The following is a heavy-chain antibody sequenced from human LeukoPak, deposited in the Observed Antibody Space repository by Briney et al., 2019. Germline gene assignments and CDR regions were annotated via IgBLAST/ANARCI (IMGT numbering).Heavy chain of an antibody. CDR3: ARVRRYGGNSGYFDY. Sequence: ASVKVSCKASGYTFTGYYMHWVRQAPGQGLEWMGWINPNSGGTNYAQKFQGRVTMTGDTSISTAYMELSRLRSDDTAVYYCARVRRYGGNSGYFDYWGQGTLVTVSS. D-gene: IGHD4-17*01. V-gene: IGHV1-2*02. CDR1: GYTFTGYY. CDR2: INPNSGGT. J-gene: IGHJ4*02.